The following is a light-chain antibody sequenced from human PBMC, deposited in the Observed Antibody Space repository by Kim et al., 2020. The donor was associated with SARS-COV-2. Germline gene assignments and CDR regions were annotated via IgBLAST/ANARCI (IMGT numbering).Light chain of an antibody. CDR1: SGHSNYA. CDR2: VNSDGSH. V-gene: IGLV4-69*01. CDR3: QSWGSGIWV. Sequence: QLVLTQSPSASASLGASVKLTCTLSSGHSNYAIAWHQQQTEKGPRYLMKVNSDGSHKKGDGIPDRFSGYSSGAERYLTISSLQPEDEGDYYCQSWGSGIWVFGGGTKLTVL. J-gene: IGLJ3*02.